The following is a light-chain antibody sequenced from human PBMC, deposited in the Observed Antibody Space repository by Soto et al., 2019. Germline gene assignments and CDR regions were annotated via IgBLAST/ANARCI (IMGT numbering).Light chain of an antibody. CDR1: QSIRTW. J-gene: IGKJ2*02. Sequence: DIQMTQSPSTLSASVGDRVTITCRASQSIRTWLAWYQQKPGKAPNLLIYDASSLESGVPSRFSGSGSGTEFTLTISSLQPDDFAQSDGQQYNSYPWTFGQGTKLEIK. CDR2: DAS. V-gene: IGKV1-5*01. CDR3: QQYNSYPWT.